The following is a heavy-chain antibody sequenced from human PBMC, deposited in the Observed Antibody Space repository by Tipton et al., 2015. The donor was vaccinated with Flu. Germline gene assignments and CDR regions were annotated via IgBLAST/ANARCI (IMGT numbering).Heavy chain of an antibody. CDR2: IFPGNSDT. D-gene: IGHD6-19*01. CDR1: GYSFTTYW. CDR3: AAAVAAYAFDI. Sequence: QLVQSGAEMKKPGESLKISCKGSGYSFTTYWIHWVRQMPGKELEWMGSIFPGNSDTRYSPSFQGQVTMSADKSISTAYLQWGRLTASDTGMYYCAAAVAAYAFDIWGQGTMVTVSS. J-gene: IGHJ3*02. V-gene: IGHV5-51*03.